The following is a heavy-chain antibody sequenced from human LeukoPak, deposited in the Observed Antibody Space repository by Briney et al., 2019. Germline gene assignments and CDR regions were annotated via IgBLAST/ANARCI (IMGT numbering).Heavy chain of an antibody. CDR2: IYYSGST. CDR3: ATLPLNSSGYYFDY. CDR1: GGSISSYY. V-gene: IGHV4-39*01. D-gene: IGHD3-22*01. J-gene: IGHJ4*02. Sequence: PSETLSLTCTVSGGSISSYYWGWIRQPPGKGLEWIGSIYYSGSTYYNPSLKSRVTISIDTSKNQFSLKLSSVTAADTAVYYCATLPLNSSGYYFDYWGQGTLVTVSS.